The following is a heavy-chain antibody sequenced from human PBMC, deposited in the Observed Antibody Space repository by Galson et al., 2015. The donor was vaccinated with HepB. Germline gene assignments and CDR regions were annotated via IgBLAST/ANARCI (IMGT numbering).Heavy chain of an antibody. J-gene: IGHJ4*02. CDR2: ISGSGGST. CDR1: GFTFSSYA. Sequence: SLRLSCAASGFTFSSYAMSWVRQAPGKGLEWVSAISGSGGSTYYADSVKGRFTISADKSISTAYLQWSSLKASDTAMYYCARRDSSGYYYFDYWGQGTLVTVSS. D-gene: IGHD3-22*01. CDR3: ARRDSSGYYYFDY. V-gene: IGHV3-23*01.